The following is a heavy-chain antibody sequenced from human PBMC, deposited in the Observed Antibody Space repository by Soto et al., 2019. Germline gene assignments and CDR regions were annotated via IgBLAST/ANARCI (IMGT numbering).Heavy chain of an antibody. CDR2: ISAYNGNT. J-gene: IGHJ4*02. CDR3: ARDIVAPMTRRRGFDY. V-gene: IGHV1-18*01. CDR1: GYTFTSYG. D-gene: IGHD2-15*01. Sequence: ASVKVSCKASGYTFTSYGISWVRQAPGQGLEWMGWISAYNGNTNYAQKLQGRVTMTTDTSTSTAYMELRSLGSDDTAVYYCARDIVAPMTRRRGFDYWGQGTLVTVSS.